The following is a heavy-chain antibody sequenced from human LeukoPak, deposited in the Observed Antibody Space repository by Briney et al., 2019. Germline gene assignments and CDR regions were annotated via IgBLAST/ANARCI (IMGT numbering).Heavy chain of an antibody. Sequence: SSETLSLTCTVSGGSISSYYWRWIRQPPGKGLDWIGYIYHTGTTNYNPSLKSRVTISVDTSKNQFSLKLSSVTAADTAVYYCARQNPAAEGQGLDHWGQGALVTVSS. CDR3: ARQNPAAEGQGLDH. V-gene: IGHV4-59*08. CDR2: IYHTGTT. D-gene: IGHD6-13*01. J-gene: IGHJ4*02. CDR1: GGSISSYY.